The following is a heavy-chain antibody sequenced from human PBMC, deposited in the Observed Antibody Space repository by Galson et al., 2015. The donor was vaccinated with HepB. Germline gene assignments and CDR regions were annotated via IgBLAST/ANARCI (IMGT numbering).Heavy chain of an antibody. CDR1: GFTFSSYA. CDR2: ISYDGSNK. J-gene: IGHJ3*02. V-gene: IGHV3-30-3*01. Sequence: SLRLSCAASGFTFSSYAMHWVRQAPGKGLEWVAVISYDGSNKYYADSVKGRFTISRDNSKNTLYLQMNSLRAEDTAVYYCARERSRLRLGELPYDAFDIWGQGTMVTVSS. CDR3: ARERSRLRLGELPYDAFDI. D-gene: IGHD3-16*02.